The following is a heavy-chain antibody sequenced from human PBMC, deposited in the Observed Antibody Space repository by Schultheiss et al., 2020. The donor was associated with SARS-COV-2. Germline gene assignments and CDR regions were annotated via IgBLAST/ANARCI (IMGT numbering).Heavy chain of an antibody. J-gene: IGHJ4*02. CDR2: IYPSDSES. V-gene: IGHV5-51*01. CDR1: GYKFTSYW. D-gene: IGHD3-10*01. CDR3: ARPYYYGSGSYPGY. Sequence: GESLKISCQASGYKFTSYWIGWVRQMPGKGLEWLGLIYPSDSESRYSPSFQGQVTMSADKSINTVYLQWSSLKASDTAIYYCARPYYYGSGSYPGYWGQGTLVTVSS.